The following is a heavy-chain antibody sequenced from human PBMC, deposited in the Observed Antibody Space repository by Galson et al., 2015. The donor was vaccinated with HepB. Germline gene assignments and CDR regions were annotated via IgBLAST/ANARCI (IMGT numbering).Heavy chain of an antibody. Sequence: SLRLSCAASGFTFDDYAMHWVRQAPGKGLEWVSGISWNSGSIGYADSVKGRFTISRDNAKNSLYLQMNSLRAEDTALYYCAKDAYYDILTGYSPNYYCGMDVWGQGTTVTVSS. CDR1: GFTFDDYA. CDR3: AKDAYYDILTGYSPNYYCGMDV. J-gene: IGHJ6*02. CDR2: ISWNSGSI. D-gene: IGHD3-9*01. V-gene: IGHV3-9*01.